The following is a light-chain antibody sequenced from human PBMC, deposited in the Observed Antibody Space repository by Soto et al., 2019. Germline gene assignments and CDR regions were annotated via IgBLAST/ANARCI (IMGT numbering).Light chain of an antibody. J-gene: IGKJ4*01. CDR3: QQRSNWPLT. CDR2: DAS. CDR1: QSINTY. Sequence: EVVLTQSPATLSLSPGERVTLSCRTSQSINTYLAWHQHKPGQGPRLLIYDASSRAPGIPARFSGSGSGTDFTLTISSLEPEDSAIYYCQQRSNWPLTFGGGTKVEIK. V-gene: IGKV3-11*01.